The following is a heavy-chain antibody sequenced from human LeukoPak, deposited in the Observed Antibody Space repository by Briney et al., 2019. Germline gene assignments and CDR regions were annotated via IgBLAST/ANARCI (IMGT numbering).Heavy chain of an antibody. CDR3: AKAMGY. CDR1: GGSFSDFY. CDR2: ISGSGGST. V-gene: IGHV3-23*01. Sequence: ETLSLTCAVYGGSFSDFYWTWLRQPPGKGLEWVSAISGSGGSTYYADSVKGRFTISRDNSKNTLYLQMNSLRAEDTAVYYCAKAMGYWGQGTLVTVSS. D-gene: IGHD2-8*01. J-gene: IGHJ4*02.